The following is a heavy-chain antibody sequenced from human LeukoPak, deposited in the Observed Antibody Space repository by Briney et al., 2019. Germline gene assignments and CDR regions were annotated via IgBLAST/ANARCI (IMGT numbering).Heavy chain of an antibody. CDR1: GGSISSSSYY. D-gene: IGHD3-22*01. Sequence: MPSETLSLTCTVSGGSISSSSYYWGWIRQPPGKGLEWIGSIYYSGSTYYNPSLKSRVTISVDTSKNRFSLKLSSVTAADTAVYYCARRANYYDSSVLDYWGQGTLVTVSS. CDR2: IYYSGST. CDR3: ARRANYYDSSVLDY. J-gene: IGHJ4*02. V-gene: IGHV4-39*07.